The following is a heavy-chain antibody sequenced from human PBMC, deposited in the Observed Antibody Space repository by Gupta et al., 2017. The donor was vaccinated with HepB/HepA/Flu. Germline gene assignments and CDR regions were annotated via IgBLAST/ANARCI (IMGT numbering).Heavy chain of an antibody. Sequence: QVQLQQWGAGLLKPSETLSLTCAVYGGSFSGYYWSWIRQPPGKGLEWIGEINHSGSTNYNPSLKSRVTISVDTSKNQFSLKLSSVTAADTAVYYCARGKGTNSDPRGAAAGYFDYWGQGTLVTVSS. CDR2: INHSGST. CDR1: GGSFSGYY. V-gene: IGHV4-34*01. CDR3: ARGKGTNSDPRGAAAGYFDY. D-gene: IGHD2-8*01. J-gene: IGHJ4*02.